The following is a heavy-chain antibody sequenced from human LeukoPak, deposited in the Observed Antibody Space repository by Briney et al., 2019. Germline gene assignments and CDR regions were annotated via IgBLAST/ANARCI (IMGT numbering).Heavy chain of an antibody. CDR3: ARGDVDIVVVPAATRYYGMDV. J-gene: IGHJ6*02. V-gene: IGHV1-3*01. D-gene: IGHD2-2*01. CDR2: INAGNGNT. CDR1: GYTFTSYA. Sequence: ASVKVSCKASGYTFTSYAMHWVRQAPGQRLEWMGWINAGNGNTKYSQKFQGRVTITRDTSASTAYMELSSLRSEDTAVYYCARGDVDIVVVPAATRYYGMDVWGQGTTVTVSS.